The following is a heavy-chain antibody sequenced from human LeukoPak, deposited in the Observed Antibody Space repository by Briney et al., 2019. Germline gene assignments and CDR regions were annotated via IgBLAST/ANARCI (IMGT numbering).Heavy chain of an antibody. J-gene: IGHJ4*02. D-gene: IGHD3-3*01. Sequence: GGSLRLFCAASGFTFSSFAMSWVRQAPGKGLEWVSVISGSGETTYYADSVKGRFTISRDNSKNTLYVEMSSLRADDTAVYFCAKEVWRGFDSWGQGTLVTVSS. CDR1: GFTFSSFA. V-gene: IGHV3-23*01. CDR3: AKEVWRGFDS. CDR2: ISGSGETT.